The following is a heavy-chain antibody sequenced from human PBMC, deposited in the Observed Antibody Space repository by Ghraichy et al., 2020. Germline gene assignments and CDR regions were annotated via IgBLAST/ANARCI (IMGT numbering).Heavy chain of an antibody. CDR2: IIPIFGTA. V-gene: IGHV1-69*05. D-gene: IGHD3-22*01. CDR3: ARESASSGYYPRYYFDY. J-gene: IGHJ4*02. Sequence: SVKVSCKASGGTFSSYAISWVRQAPGQGLEWMGGIIPIFGTANYAQKFQGRVTITTDESTSTAYMELSSLRSEDTAVYYCARESASSGYYPRYYFDYWGQGTLVTVSS. CDR1: GGTFSSYA.